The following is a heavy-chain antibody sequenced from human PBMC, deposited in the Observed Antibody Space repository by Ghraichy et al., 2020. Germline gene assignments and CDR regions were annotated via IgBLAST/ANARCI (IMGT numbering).Heavy chain of an antibody. J-gene: IGHJ4*02. CDR2: ISGSGGSP. D-gene: IGHD6-6*01. V-gene: IGHV3-23*01. CDR3: ARKAPVPDY. Sequence: GGSLRLSCAASGFNFSSYGMSWVRQAPGKGLEWVSAISGSGGSPYYADSVKGRFTISRDNSKNTLYLQMNSLRADDTAVYYCARKAPVPDYWGQGTLVTVAS. CDR1: GFNFSSYG.